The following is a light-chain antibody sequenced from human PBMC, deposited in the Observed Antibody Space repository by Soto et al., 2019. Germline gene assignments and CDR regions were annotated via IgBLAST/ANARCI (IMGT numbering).Light chain of an antibody. Sequence: EIGLVQSPGTLSLSPGERATLSCRASQSVSNNYLAWYQQKPGQAPRLLIYGASSRATGVPDRFSGSGTGTDFSLTITRLEPEDFAVYYCHQYGVSPFIFTFGKGTKVGVK. CDR1: QSVSNNY. CDR2: GAS. CDR3: HQYGVSPFIFT. V-gene: IGKV3-20*01. J-gene: IGKJ2*01.